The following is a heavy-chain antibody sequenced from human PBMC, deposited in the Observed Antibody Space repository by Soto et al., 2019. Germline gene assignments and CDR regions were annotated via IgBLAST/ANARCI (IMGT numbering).Heavy chain of an antibody. Sequence: QVQLVESGGGVVQPGRSLRLSCAASGLTFSAAGMHWVRQAPGKGLEWVAFIANDGRSESYADSVKGRFTISRDNSQNWQYLQMTGLRAEETAVYYCAKDKGRTAIDYWGQGTLVSVSS. J-gene: IGHJ4*02. V-gene: IGHV3-30*18. CDR3: AKDKGRTAIDY. CDR2: IANDGRSE. CDR1: GLTFSAAG.